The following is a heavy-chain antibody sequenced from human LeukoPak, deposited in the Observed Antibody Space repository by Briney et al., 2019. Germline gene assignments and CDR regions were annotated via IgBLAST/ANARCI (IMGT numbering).Heavy chain of an antibody. J-gene: IGHJ6*02. D-gene: IGHD1-1*01. CDR3: AREIRETVFTRHHYYGIDV. CDR1: GFTFSTYD. Sequence: PGGSLRLSCAASGFTFSTYDMHWVRQVTGKGLEWVSAIGTVDDTYYLGSVKGRFTISRENAKNVLYLQMSSLGVEDTAVYYCAREIRETVFTRHHYYGIDVWGQGTTVTVSS. CDR2: IGTVDDT. V-gene: IGHV3-13*01.